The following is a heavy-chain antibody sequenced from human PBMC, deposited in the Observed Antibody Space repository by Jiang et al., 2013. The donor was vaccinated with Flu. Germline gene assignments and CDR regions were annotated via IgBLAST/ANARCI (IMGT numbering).Heavy chain of an antibody. D-gene: IGHD3-22*01. CDR1: GGSFSAYY. CDR2: INHSGST. J-gene: IGHJ4*02. Sequence: LLKPSETLSLTCAAYGGSFSAYYWSWIRQPPGKGLDWIGEINHSGSTNYNPSLKSRVTISLDTSNNQFSLKLTSVTAADTAVYYCARGSYYYDSSVSLWGQGTLVTVSS. V-gene: IGHV4-34*01. CDR3: ARGSYYYDSSVSL.